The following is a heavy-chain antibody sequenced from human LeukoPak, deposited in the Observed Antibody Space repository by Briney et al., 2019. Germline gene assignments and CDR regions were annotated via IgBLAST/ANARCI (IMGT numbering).Heavy chain of an antibody. CDR3: AREGGPSYSGSSYGMDV. CDR1: GGTFSSYA. J-gene: IGHJ6*02. V-gene: IGHV1-46*01. Sequence: ASVKVSCKASGGTFSSYAISWVRQAPGQGLEWMGIINPSGGGTNYAQKFQGRVTMTRDTSTSTVYMELSSLRSEDTAVYFCAREGGPSYSGSSYGMDVWGQGTTVTVSS. CDR2: INPSGGGT. D-gene: IGHD1-26*01.